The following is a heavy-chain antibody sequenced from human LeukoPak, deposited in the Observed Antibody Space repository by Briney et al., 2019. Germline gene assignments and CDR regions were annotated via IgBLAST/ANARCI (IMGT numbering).Heavy chain of an antibody. V-gene: IGHV3-66*01. CDR2: IYSGGST. CDR3: ARAPGYGSGSSRFDP. D-gene: IGHD3-10*01. CDR1: GFTVSSNY. Sequence: LSGGSLRLSCAASGFTVSSNYMSWVRQAPGKGLEWVSVIYSGGSTYYADSVKSRFTISRDNSKNTLYLQMNSLRAEDTAVYYCARAPGYGSGSSRFDPWGQGTLVTVSS. J-gene: IGHJ5*02.